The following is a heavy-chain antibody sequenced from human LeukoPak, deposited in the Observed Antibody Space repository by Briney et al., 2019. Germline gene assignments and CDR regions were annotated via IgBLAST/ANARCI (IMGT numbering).Heavy chain of an antibody. D-gene: IGHD1-26*01. Sequence: PGGSLRLSCTASGFTFGDYAMSWLRQAPGKGLEWVGFIRSKAYGGTTEYAASVKGRFTISRDDSKSIAYLQMNSLKTEDTAVYYCTSGASRSYYPYYFDYWGQGTLVTVSS. CDR1: GFTFGDYA. CDR3: TSGASRSYYPYYFDY. J-gene: IGHJ4*02. CDR2: IRSKAYGGTT. V-gene: IGHV3-49*03.